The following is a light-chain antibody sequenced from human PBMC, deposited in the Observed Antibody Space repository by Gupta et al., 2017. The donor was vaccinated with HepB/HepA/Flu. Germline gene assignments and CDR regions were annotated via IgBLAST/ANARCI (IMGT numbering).Light chain of an antibody. J-gene: IGKJ2*02. CDR2: VLS. CDR1: QRLLDSDDGNIY. Sequence: TPGESASIPCRSSQRLLDSDDGNIYLDWYLQKPGQSPQLLIDVLSNRASGVPDRFSGSGSGTDFTLNISRVEAEDVGIYYCMQRMDFASGTFGQGTKLEIK. V-gene: IGKV2-40*01. CDR3: MQRMDFASGT.